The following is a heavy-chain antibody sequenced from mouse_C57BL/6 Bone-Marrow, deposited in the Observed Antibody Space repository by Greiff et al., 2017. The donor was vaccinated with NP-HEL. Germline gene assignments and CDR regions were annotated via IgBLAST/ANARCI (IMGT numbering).Heavy chain of an antibody. J-gene: IGHJ3*01. CDR2: INPNNGGT. CDR3: ARRSFYDGYPSWFAY. V-gene: IGHV1-18*01. CDR1: GYTFTDYN. D-gene: IGHD2-3*01. Sequence: EVQLQQSGPELVKPGASVKIPCKASGYTFTDYNMDWVKQSHGKSLEWIGDINPNNGGTIYNQKFKGKATLTVDKSSSTAYMELRSLTSEDTAVYYCARRSFYDGYPSWFAYWGQGTLVTVSA.